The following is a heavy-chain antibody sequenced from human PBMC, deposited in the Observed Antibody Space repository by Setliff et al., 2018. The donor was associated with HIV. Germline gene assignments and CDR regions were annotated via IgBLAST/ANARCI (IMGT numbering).Heavy chain of an antibody. Sequence: GGSLRLSCAASGFTFSSYSMNWVRQAPGKGLEWVSYISSSSSTIYYADSVKGRFTISRDNAKNSLYLQMNSLRAEDTAVYYCAREGIAAAGSYSYGFGQIDYWGQGTLVTV. V-gene: IGHV3-48*01. J-gene: IGHJ4*02. D-gene: IGHD6-13*01. CDR3: AREGIAAAGSYSYGFGQIDY. CDR2: ISSSSSTI. CDR1: GFTFSSYS.